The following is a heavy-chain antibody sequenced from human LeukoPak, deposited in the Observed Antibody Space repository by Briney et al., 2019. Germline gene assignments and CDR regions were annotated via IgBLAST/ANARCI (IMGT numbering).Heavy chain of an antibody. CDR2: ISHSGST. CDR1: GGSFSGYY. Sequence: ASETLSLTCAVYGGSFSGYYWSWIRQPPGKGLEWIGEISHSGSTNYNPSLKSRVTISVDTSKNQFSLKLNSVTAADTAVYYCARAYYGDLNNWFDPWGQGTLVTVSS. V-gene: IGHV4-34*01. D-gene: IGHD4-17*01. J-gene: IGHJ5*02. CDR3: ARAYYGDLNNWFDP.